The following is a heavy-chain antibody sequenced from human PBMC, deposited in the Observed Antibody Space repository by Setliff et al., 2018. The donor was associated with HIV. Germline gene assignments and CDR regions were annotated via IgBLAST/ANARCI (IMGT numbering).Heavy chain of an antibody. CDR1: GFTFNNAW. J-gene: IGHJ6*03. D-gene: IGHD3-9*01. CDR3: ARRFLTVHMDV. V-gene: IGHV3-7*01. Sequence: PGGSLRLSCAASGFTFNNAWMSWLRLAPGRGLEWVANISPDGSERYSVDSVRGRFTVSRDNAKSSLYLQMSSLRAEDTAVYYCARRFLTVHMDVWGKGTTVTVSS. CDR2: ISPDGSER.